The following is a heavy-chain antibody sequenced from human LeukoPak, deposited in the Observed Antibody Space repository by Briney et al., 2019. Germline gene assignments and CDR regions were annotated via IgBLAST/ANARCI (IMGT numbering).Heavy chain of an antibody. CDR3: ARAFLVDTAMVTAGVPDAFDI. V-gene: IGHV1-69*04. CDR1: GGTFSSYA. CDR2: IIPILGIA. J-gene: IGHJ3*02. Sequence: SVKVSCKASGGTFSSYAISWVRQAPGQGLEWMGRIIPILGIANYAQKFQGRVTITADKSTSTAYMELSSLRSEDTAVYYRARAFLVDTAMVTAGVPDAFDIWGQGTMVTVSS. D-gene: IGHD5-18*01.